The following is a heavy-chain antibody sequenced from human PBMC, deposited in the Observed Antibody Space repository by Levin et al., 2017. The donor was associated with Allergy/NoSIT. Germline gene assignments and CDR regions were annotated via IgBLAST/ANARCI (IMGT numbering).Heavy chain of an antibody. CDR3: AKDIAKAAVDFYYMDV. J-gene: IGHJ6*03. Sequence: SLKISCAASGFTFDDYVMHWVRQAPGKGLEWVAGINWNGGSIGYADSVKGRFTISRDNAKNSLFLQMKSLRTEDTALYFCAKDIAKAAVDFYYMDVWGKGTTVTVSS. CDR2: INWNGGSI. D-gene: IGHD6-19*01. V-gene: IGHV3-9*01. CDR1: GFTFDDYV.